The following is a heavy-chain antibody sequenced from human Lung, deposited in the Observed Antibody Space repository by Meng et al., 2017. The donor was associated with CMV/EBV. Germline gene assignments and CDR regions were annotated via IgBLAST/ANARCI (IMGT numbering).Heavy chain of an antibody. CDR2: IYPGDSDT. CDR1: GYSFTSYW. Sequence: SCKGSGYSFTSYWIGWVRQMPGKGLEWMGIIYPGDSDTRYSPSFQGQVTISADKSISTAYLQWSSLKASDTAMYYCARQSSLGYCSSTSCYSYYGMDVXGQGXTVTVSS. J-gene: IGHJ6*02. CDR3: ARQSSLGYCSSTSCYSYYGMDV. D-gene: IGHD2-2*02. V-gene: IGHV5-51*01.